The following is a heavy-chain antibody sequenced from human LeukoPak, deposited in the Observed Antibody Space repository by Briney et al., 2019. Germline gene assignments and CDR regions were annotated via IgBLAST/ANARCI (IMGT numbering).Heavy chain of an antibody. CDR3: ARDAYDDASES. J-gene: IGHJ5*02. CDR2: LRPDGSDK. Sequence: PGGSLRLSCTGSGFTFSDYWMTWARQAPVKGLEWVANLRPDGSDKYYVDSVKGRFTISRDNAKKLVYLQMNSLRAEDTAVYYCARDAYDDASESWGQGTLVTVSS. V-gene: IGHV3-7*01. D-gene: IGHD3-3*01. CDR1: GFTFSDYW.